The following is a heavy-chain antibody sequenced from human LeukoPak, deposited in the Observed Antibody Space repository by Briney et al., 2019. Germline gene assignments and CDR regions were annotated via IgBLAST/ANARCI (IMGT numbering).Heavy chain of an antibody. CDR2: IKSKTDGGTT. CDR1: GFTFTNDW. CDR3: TTRAYSGSYYAIDY. D-gene: IGHD1-26*01. V-gene: IGHV3-15*01. Sequence: PGGSLRLSCVDSGFTFTNDWMSWVRQAPGKGLEWVGRIKSKTDGGTTDYAAPVKGRFTISRDGSKNTLYLQMNSLKTEDTAVYYCTTRAYSGSYYAIDYWGQGTLVTVSS. J-gene: IGHJ4*02.